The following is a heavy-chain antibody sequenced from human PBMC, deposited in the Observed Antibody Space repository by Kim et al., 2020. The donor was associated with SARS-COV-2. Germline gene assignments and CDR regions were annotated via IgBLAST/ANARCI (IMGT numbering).Heavy chain of an antibody. CDR2: ISYDGSNK. CDR1: GFTFSSYG. CDR3: AKVPDYYDSSGYLRD. V-gene: IGHV3-30*18. J-gene: IGHJ4*02. Sequence: GGSLRLSCAASGFTFSSYGMHWVRQAPGKGLEWVAVISYDGSNKYYADSVKGRFTISRDNSKNTLYLQINSLRAEDTAVYYCAKVPDYYDSSGYLRDWGQGTLVTVSS. D-gene: IGHD3-22*01.